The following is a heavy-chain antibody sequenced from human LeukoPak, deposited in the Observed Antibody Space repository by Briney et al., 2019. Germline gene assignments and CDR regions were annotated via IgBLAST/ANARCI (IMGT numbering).Heavy chain of an antibody. D-gene: IGHD1-26*01. J-gene: IGHJ4*02. Sequence: GGSLRLSCAASGFTFSSYAMNWVRQAPGKGLKWVSGFRGSGAATFYADSVKGRFTISRDNSKNTLYLQMNRLRAEDTAVYYCARDGSGSPYWGQGTLVTVSS. V-gene: IGHV3-23*01. CDR3: ARDGSGSPY. CDR2: FRGSGAAT. CDR1: GFTFSSYA.